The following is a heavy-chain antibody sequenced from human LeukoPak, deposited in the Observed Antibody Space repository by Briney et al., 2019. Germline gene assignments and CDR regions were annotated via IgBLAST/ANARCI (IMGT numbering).Heavy chain of an antibody. J-gene: IGHJ6*02. CDR2: IKQDGSEK. CDR3: ARDHYYDSSGYSHYYYGMDV. D-gene: IGHD3-22*01. Sequence: TGGSLRLSCAASGFTFSSYWMSWVRQAPGKGLEWVANIKQDGSEKYYVDSVKGRFTISRDNAKNSLYLQMNSLRAEDTAVYYCARDHYYDSSGYSHYYYGMDVWGQGTTVTVSS. CDR1: GFTFSSYW. V-gene: IGHV3-7*01.